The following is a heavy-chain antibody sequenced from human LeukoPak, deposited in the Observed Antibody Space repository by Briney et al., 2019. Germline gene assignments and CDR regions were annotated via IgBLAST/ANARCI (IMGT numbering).Heavy chain of an antibody. CDR2: INTDGSET. CDR3: ARGVTSNAPSDC. J-gene: IGHJ4*02. Sequence: GGSLRLSCAASGFTFSDYWMHWVRQAPGKGLVWVSRINTDGSETIYADSVKGRFTISRDNAKNTLYLQMNSLRAEDTAVYYCARGVTSNAPSDCWGQGTLVTVSS. V-gene: IGHV3-74*01. D-gene: IGHD4-11*01. CDR1: GFTFSDYW.